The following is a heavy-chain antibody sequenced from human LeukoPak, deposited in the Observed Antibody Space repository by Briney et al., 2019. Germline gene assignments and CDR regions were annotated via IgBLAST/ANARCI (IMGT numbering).Heavy chain of an antibody. CDR2: MYTGGTT. CDR3: AKDEATSGGGLAS. D-gene: IGHD3-16*01. Sequence: GGSLRLSCAASGFTVSGTHMSWVRQAPGKGLEWVAAMYTGGTTYYADSVTGRFTISRDNSKNTLYLHMNSLGAEDTAVYYCAKDEATSGGGLASWGQGTLVSVSS. CDR1: GFTVSGTH. J-gene: IGHJ4*02. V-gene: IGHV3-53*01.